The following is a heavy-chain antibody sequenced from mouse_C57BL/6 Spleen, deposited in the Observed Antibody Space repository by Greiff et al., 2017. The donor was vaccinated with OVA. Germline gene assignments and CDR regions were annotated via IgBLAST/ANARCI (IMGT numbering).Heavy chain of an antibody. CDR2: ISSGSSTI. V-gene: IGHV5-17*01. CDR3: ARAQLGDY. J-gene: IGHJ2*01. D-gene: IGHD4-1*02. Sequence: DVMLVESGGGLVKPGGSLKLSCAASGFTFSDYGMHWVRQAPEKGLERVAYISSGSSTIYYADTVKGRFTIARDNAKNTLFLQMTSLRSEDTAMYYCARAQLGDYWGQGTTLTVSS. CDR1: GFTFSDYG.